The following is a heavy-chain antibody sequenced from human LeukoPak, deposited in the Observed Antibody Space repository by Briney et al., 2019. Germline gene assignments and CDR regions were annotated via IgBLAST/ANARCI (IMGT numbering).Heavy chain of an antibody. V-gene: IGHV3-53*01. CDR3: ARRAGAYSHPYDY. CDR1: GFTVSSNS. Sequence: GGSLRLSCTVSGFTVSSNSMSCVRQAPGKGLEWVSFIFSSTHYSDSVKARFTISRDNSKNTLYLQMNSLRAEDTAVYYWARRAGAYSHPYDYWGQGTLVTVSS. D-gene: IGHD4/OR15-4a*01. CDR2: IFSST. J-gene: IGHJ4*02.